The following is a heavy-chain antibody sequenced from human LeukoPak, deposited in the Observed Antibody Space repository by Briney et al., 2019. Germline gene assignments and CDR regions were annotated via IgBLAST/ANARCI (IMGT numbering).Heavy chain of an antibody. Sequence: PSETLSLTCTVSGDSIRSHYWSWVRQPPGKGLEWIGYLYYSGSTNYNPSLKNRVTISADTSKNQLSLKMSSVTAADTAVYYCARDLATAATADRLFDIWGQGTMVTVSS. D-gene: IGHD6-13*01. V-gene: IGHV4-59*11. J-gene: IGHJ3*02. CDR1: GDSIRSHY. CDR2: LYYSGST. CDR3: ARDLATAATADRLFDI.